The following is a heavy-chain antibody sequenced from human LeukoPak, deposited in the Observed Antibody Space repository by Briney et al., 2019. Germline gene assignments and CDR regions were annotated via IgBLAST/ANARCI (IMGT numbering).Heavy chain of an antibody. J-gene: IGHJ5*02. D-gene: IGHD4-23*01. Sequence: SETLSLTCTVSGGSISSYYWSWIWQPPGKGLEWIASVYYSGSTSYNPSLKSRVTISVDTSKNQFSLKLSSVTAADTAVYYCARGGDYGGYKWFDPWGQGTLVTVSS. CDR3: ARGGDYGGYKWFDP. CDR2: VYYSGST. CDR1: GGSISSYY. V-gene: IGHV4-59*01.